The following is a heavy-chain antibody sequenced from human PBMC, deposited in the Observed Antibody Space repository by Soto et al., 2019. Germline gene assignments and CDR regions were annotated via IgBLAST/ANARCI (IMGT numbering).Heavy chain of an antibody. CDR3: ARVPLRGTSSYYMDV. CDR2: INHSGST. V-gene: IGHV4-34*01. D-gene: IGHD1-1*01. J-gene: IGHJ6*03. Sequence: NPSETLPHTFVDYNGALIGDYWSWIQQPPGKGLEWIGEINHSGSTHYSPSLKSRVTMSVDTSKNHFSVKLTSVTAADTATYYCARVPLRGTSSYYMDVWATGTTVTVSS. CDR1: NGALIGDY.